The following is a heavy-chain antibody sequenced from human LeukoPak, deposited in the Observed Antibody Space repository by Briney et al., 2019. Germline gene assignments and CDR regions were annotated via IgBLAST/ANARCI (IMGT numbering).Heavy chain of an antibody. Sequence: GGSLRLSCAASGVTFSSQAMSWVRQAPGKGLELVSGISGSGDKTYYVDSVKGRFTISRDNSKNTLYLQMISLRAEDTAVYYCAKDLGPFDYWGQGTLVTVSS. CDR2: ISGSGDKT. CDR3: AKDLGPFDY. V-gene: IGHV3-23*01. CDR1: GVTFSSQA. J-gene: IGHJ4*02.